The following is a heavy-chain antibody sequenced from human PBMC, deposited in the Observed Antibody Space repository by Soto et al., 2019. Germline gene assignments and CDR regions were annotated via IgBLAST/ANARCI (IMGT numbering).Heavy chain of an antibody. D-gene: IGHD3-16*01. J-gene: IGHJ3*02. CDR2: IIPIIGKA. CDR1: GGTFSSYA. CDR3: ARIGVHLGGGVGAFDI. Sequence: SVKVSCKASGGTFSSYAISWVRQAPGQGLEWMGGIIPIIGKANYAQKFQGRVTITTDASTSTAYMELSSLRSDDTAVYYCARIGVHLGGGVGAFDIWGRGTMVTVSS. V-gene: IGHV1-69*05.